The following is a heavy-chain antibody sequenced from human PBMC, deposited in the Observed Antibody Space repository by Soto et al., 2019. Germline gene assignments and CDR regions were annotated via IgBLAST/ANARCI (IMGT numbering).Heavy chain of an antibody. J-gene: IGHJ5*02. CDR2: IDPRDSYT. CDR1: GYTFTTFW. Sequence: PGESLKISCTGFGYTFTTFWISWVRQMPGRGLEWMGNIDPRDSYTNYSPSFQGHVTISVDKSINTAYLQWGSLKASDTAMYYCARIYCVTSTCDSWFDPWGQGTLVTVPS. V-gene: IGHV5-10-1*01. CDR3: ARIYCVTSTCDSWFDP. D-gene: IGHD2-21*01.